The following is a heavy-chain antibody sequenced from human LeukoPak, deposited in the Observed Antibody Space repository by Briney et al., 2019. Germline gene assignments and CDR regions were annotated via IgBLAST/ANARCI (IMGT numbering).Heavy chain of an antibody. CDR1: GFTFDDYA. D-gene: IGHD5-18*01. J-gene: IGHJ4*02. Sequence: GGSLRLSCAASGFTFDDYAMHWVRQAPGKGLEWVSGISWNSGSIGYADSVKGRFTISRDNAKNSLYLQMNSLRAEDTAVYYCASKRGYSYGQDYWGQGTLVTVSS. V-gene: IGHV3-9*01. CDR3: ASKRGYSYGQDY. CDR2: ISWNSGSI.